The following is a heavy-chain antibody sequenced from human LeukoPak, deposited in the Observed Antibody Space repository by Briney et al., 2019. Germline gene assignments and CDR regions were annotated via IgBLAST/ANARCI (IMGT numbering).Heavy chain of an antibody. D-gene: IGHD6-13*01. J-gene: IGHJ4*02. CDR1: GGSFSGYY. Sequence: SETLSLTCAVYGGSFSGYYWSWIRQPPGKGLEWIGEINHSGSTNYNPSLKSRVTISVDTSKNQFSLKLSSVTAADTAVYYCARGAGIAAAGKPFDYWGQGTLVTVSS. V-gene: IGHV4-34*01. CDR2: INHSGST. CDR3: ARGAGIAAAGKPFDY.